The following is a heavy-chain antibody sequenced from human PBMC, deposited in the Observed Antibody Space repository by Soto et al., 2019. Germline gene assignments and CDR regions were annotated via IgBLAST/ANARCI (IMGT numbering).Heavy chain of an antibody. V-gene: IGHV5-51*01. D-gene: IGHD6-13*01. J-gene: IGHJ4*02. Sequence: PGESLKISCQCSGYTFSNFWIGWVRQLPGKGLEWMGIIYPGDHETRYSPSFHGKVTISADKSINTAYLQWSSLEASDTAFYFCARSPRSSPYFDYWGQGALVTVS. CDR1: GYTFSNFW. CDR3: ARSPRSSPYFDY. CDR2: IYPGDHET.